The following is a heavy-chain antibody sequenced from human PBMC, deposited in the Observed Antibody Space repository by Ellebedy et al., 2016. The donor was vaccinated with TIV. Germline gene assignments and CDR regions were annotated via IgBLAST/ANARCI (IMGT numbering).Heavy chain of an antibody. CDR2: IYYTGST. J-gene: IGHJ4*02. Sequence: MPSETLSLTCTVSGGSISSYYWSWIRQPPVKGLEWIGYIYYTGSTNYNPSLKSRVTISVDTSKNQFSLKLTSVTAADTAVYYCARGGRITMIRRGAFDYWGQGTLVPVSS. D-gene: IGHD3-10*01. CDR3: ARGGRITMIRRGAFDY. CDR1: GGSISSYY. V-gene: IGHV4-59*01.